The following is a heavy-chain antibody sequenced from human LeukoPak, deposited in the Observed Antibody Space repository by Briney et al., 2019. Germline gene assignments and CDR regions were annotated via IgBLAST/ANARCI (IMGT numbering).Heavy chain of an antibody. CDR2: INPSGGST. D-gene: IGHD2-21*02. J-gene: IGHJ4*02. Sequence: ASVKVSCKASGYTFTSYYMHWVRRAPGQGLEWMGIINPSGGSTSYAQKFQGRVTMTRDTSTSTVYMELSSLRSEDTAVYYCARGDIVVVTAILHGDYWGQGTLVTVSS. V-gene: IGHV1-46*01. CDR3: ARGDIVVVTAILHGDY. CDR1: GYTFTSYY.